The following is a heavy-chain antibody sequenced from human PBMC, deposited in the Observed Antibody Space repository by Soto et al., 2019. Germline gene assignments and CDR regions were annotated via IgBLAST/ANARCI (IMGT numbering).Heavy chain of an antibody. J-gene: IGHJ4*02. V-gene: IGHV1-69*12. Sequence: QVQLVQSGAEVKKPGSSVKVSCKASEGNFSTYTLYWVRQAPGQGLEWMGGISPGMDIRDYAQKFQGRVTITADESTSTVHIQLSTLLSEDTVLYYCAGGMCFGGSCYLDVWCQGTLVTVSS. CDR3: AGGMCFGGSCYLDV. CDR2: ISPGMDIR. D-gene: IGHD2-15*01. CDR1: EGNFSTYT.